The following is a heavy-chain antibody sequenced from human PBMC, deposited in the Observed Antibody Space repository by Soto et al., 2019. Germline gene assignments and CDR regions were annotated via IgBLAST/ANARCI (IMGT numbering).Heavy chain of an antibody. V-gene: IGHV3-48*03. CDR1: GFSFSTYE. CDR2: ISKNGIDI. D-gene: IGHD1-26*01. Sequence: PGGSLRLSCAASGFSFSTYEMNWVRQAPGKGLEWVSYISKNGIDIYYADSVKGRFTISRDNANNSLFLQMDSLRPEDTAVYYCAPRKYGSFNIGAFDIWGQGTMGTVSS. CDR3: APRKYGSFNIGAFDI. J-gene: IGHJ3*02.